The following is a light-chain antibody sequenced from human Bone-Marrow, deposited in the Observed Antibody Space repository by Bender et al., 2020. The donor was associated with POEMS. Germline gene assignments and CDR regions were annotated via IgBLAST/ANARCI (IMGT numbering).Light chain of an antibody. J-gene: IGLJ1*01. V-gene: IGLV2-23*02. CDR1: STDVGSYNR. CDR3: CSYAGGLYV. Sequence: QSALTQPPSVSGSPGQSVTISCTGTSTDVGSYNRVSWYQQPPGTAPRLIIYAVSKRPSGASSRFSGSKSGNRAYLTISGLQAEDEADYYCCSYAGGLYVFGIGTKVTVL. CDR2: AVS.